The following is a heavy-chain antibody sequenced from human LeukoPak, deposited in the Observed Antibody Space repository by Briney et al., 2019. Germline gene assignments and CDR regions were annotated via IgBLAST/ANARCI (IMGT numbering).Heavy chain of an antibody. CDR2: IYNNAST. D-gene: IGHD5-24*01. J-gene: IGHJ4*02. CDR3: AREGRDGYNEY. CDR1: GGSISRYY. V-gene: IGHV4-59*01. Sequence: SETLSLTCSVSGGSISRYYWSWVRQPPGKGLEWIGYIYNNASTSYSPSLKNRLFMSVDTSTNKVSLKLRSVTEADTAIYYCAREGRDGYNEYWGQGTLVIVSS.